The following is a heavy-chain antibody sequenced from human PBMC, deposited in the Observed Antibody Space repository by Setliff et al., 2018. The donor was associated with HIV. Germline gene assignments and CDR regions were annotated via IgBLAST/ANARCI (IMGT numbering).Heavy chain of an antibody. CDR3: AREDRTIFGVVRAMDV. CDR1: GYTFTSYA. J-gene: IGHJ6*03. V-gene: IGHV1-3*01. CDR2: INAGNGNT. Sequence: ASVKVSCKASGYTFTSYAMHWVRQAPGQRLEWMGWINAGNGNTKYSQKFQGRVTITRDTSASTAYMEVSSLRSEDTAVYYCAREDRTIFGVVRAMDVWGKGTTVTVSS. D-gene: IGHD3-3*01.